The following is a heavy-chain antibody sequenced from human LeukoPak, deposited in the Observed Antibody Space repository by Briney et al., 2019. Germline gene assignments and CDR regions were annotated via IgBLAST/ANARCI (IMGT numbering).Heavy chain of an antibody. CDR1: GYTFTGYY. J-gene: IGHJ4*02. Sequence: ASVKVICKASGYTFTGYYMHWVRHAPGQGQDLMGWINPNSGGTIYAQYFQGRVTMTRDTSISTAYMELSRLRSDDTAVYYCARGGDYNWNFDYWGQGTLVTVSS. D-gene: IGHD1-20*01. CDR3: ARGGDYNWNFDY. V-gene: IGHV1-2*02. CDR2: INPNSGGT.